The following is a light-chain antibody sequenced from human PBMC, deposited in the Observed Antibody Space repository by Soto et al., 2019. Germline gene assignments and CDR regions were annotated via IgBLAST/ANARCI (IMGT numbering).Light chain of an antibody. CDR1: QSVSSN. CDR2: GAS. CDR3: QQYNNWPRT. V-gene: IGKV3-15*01. Sequence: EIVMTQSAATLSVSPGERATLSCRASQSVSSNLAWYQQKPGQAPRLLIYGASTRATGIPARFSGSGSGREFTLTISSLQSEDFAVYYCQQYNNWPRTFGQGTKVEI. J-gene: IGKJ1*01.